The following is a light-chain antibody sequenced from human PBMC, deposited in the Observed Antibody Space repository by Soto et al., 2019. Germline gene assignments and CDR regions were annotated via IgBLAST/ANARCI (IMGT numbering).Light chain of an antibody. CDR1: QSVSSN. V-gene: IGKV3-15*01. J-gene: IGKJ1*01. CDR2: GAS. Sequence: EIVMTQSPATLSVSPGERATLSCRASQSVSSNLAWYQQKPGQAPRLLIYGASTRATGIPARFSGSRSGTEFTLTVNGLQSEDSAVYYCPQHNNWRGTFGQGTKVEIK. CDR3: PQHNNWRGT.